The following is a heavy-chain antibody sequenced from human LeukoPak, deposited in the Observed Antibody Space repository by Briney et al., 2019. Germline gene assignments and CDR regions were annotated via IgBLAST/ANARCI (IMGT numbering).Heavy chain of an antibody. V-gene: IGHV1-2*02. Sequence: ASVKVSCKASGYTFSSYGISWVRQAPGQGLEWMGWINPNSGGTSYAQKFQGRVTMTRDTSISTAYMELSRLRSDDTAVYYCARVIAARYGPYDAFDIWGQGTMVTVSS. D-gene: IGHD6-6*01. J-gene: IGHJ3*02. CDR2: INPNSGGT. CDR1: GYTFSSYG. CDR3: ARVIAARYGPYDAFDI.